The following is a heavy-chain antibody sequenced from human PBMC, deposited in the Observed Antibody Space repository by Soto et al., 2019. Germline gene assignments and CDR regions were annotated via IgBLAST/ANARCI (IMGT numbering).Heavy chain of an antibody. V-gene: IGHV3-49*04. CDR3: NTDQGPLWYYDSSGYYYFRTDY. J-gene: IGHJ4*02. CDR1: GFTFGDDA. Sequence: GGSLRLCCTSSGFTFGDDAMIWVGQAPGKCREVVGFIRSKAYGGTTEYAASVKGGFTISGEDSKSMADLQMNSMKTVDTAVYYSNTDQGPLWYYDSSGYYYFRTDYCGQRTLVTVSS. D-gene: IGHD3-22*01. CDR2: IRSKAYGGTT.